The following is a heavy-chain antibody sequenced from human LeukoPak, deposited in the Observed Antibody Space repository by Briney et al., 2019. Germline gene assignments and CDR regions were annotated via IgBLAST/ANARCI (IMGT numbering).Heavy chain of an antibody. CDR1: GFTFSSYA. D-gene: IGHD2-2*01. CDR2: ISSSSSYI. CDR3: ARDQGGYCSSTSCSYYFDY. Sequence: GGSLRLSCAASGFTFSSYAMSWVRQAPGKGLEWVSSISSSSSYIYYADSVKGRFTISRDNAKNSLYLQMNSPRAEDTAVYYCARDQGGYCSSTSCSYYFDYWGQGTLVTVSS. V-gene: IGHV3-21*01. J-gene: IGHJ4*02.